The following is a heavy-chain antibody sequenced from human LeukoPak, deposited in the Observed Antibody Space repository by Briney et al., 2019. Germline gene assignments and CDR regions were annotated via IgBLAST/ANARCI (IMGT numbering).Heavy chain of an antibody. V-gene: IGHV4-34*01. J-gene: IGHJ5*02. Sequence: SETLSLTCVVYDGSFSGYYWSWIRQPPGKGLEWIGEITHSGSTNYNPSLKSRVTISVDTSKNQFSLKLSSVTAADTAVYYCARGFRGLTAAVWFDPWGQGTLVTVSS. CDR1: DGSFSGYY. D-gene: IGHD6-13*01. CDR2: ITHSGST. CDR3: ARGFRGLTAAVWFDP.